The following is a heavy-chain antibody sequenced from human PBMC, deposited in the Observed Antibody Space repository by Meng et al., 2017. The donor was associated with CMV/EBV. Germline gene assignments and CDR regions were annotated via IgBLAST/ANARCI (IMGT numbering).Heavy chain of an antibody. D-gene: IGHD6-6*01. Sequence: GGSLRLSCAASGFTVSSNYMSWVRQAPGKGLEWVSVIYSGGSTYYADSVKGRFTISRDNSKNTLYLQMNSLRAEDTAVYYCAVPQLGARPPESWGQGTLVTVSS. CDR3: AVPQLGARPPES. CDR2: IYSGGST. V-gene: IGHV3-53*01. J-gene: IGHJ4*02. CDR1: GFTVSSNY.